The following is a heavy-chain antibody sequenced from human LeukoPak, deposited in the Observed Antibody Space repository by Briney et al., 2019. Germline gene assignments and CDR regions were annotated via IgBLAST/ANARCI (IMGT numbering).Heavy chain of an antibody. J-gene: IGHJ4*02. Sequence: PGGSLRLSCAASGFTFSSYNMNWVRQAPGKGLEWVSSISSSSSYIYYADSVKGRFTISRDNAKNSLYLQMNSLRAEDTAVYYLSRYPTYYDKWSGYQMVGYWGQGTLVTVSS. CDR1: GFTFSSYN. CDR2: ISSSSSYI. CDR3: SRYPTYYDKWSGYQMVGY. V-gene: IGHV3-21*01. D-gene: IGHD3-3*01.